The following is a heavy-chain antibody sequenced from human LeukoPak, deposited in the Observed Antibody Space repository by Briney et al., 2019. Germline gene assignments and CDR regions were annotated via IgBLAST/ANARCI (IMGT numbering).Heavy chain of an antibody. CDR2: IRYDGSYT. CDR3: AKGYSLVITTVEYFFDY. J-gene: IGHJ4*02. CDR1: GFTFSSYD. D-gene: IGHD3-22*01. Sequence: GGSLRLSCEASGFTFSSYDMHWVRQAPGKGLEWVAFIRYDGSYTYYADSVKGRFTISRDNSEHTLYLQMNSLRAGDTADVYCAKGYSLVITTVEYFFDYWGQGALVTVSS. V-gene: IGHV3-30*02.